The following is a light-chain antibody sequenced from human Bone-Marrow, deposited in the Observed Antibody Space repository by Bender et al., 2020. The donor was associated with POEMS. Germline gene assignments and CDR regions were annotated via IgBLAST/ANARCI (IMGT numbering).Light chain of an antibody. Sequence: QSALTQPASVSGSPGQSITISCTGTSNDIGSYNLVSWYQQHPGKAPKLLIYEVTKRPSGVSYRFSGSKSGNTASLTISGLRAEDDADYYCSSYTSSTTLVVFGGGTKLTVL. CDR2: EVT. CDR1: SNDIGSYNL. CDR3: SSYTSSTTLVV. J-gene: IGLJ2*01. V-gene: IGLV2-14*02.